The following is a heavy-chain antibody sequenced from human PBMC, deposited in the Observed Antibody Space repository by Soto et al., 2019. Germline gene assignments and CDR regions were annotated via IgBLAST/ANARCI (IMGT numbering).Heavy chain of an antibody. D-gene: IGHD3-10*01. CDR3: ARGGSGVWFGGAFDY. CDR1: GGSISSGGYY. CDR2: IYYSGST. Sequence: QVQLQESGPGLVKPSQTLSLTCTVSGGSISSGGYYWSWIRQHPGKGLEWIGYIYYSGSTYYNPSRATLVTLSVYTSKNQFSLKLSSVTAADTAVYYWARGGSGVWFGGAFDYWGQGTLVTVSS. J-gene: IGHJ4*02. V-gene: IGHV4-31*01.